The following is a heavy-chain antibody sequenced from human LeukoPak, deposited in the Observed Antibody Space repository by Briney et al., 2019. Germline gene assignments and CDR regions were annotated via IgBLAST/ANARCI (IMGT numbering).Heavy chain of an antibody. V-gene: IGHV3-23*01. Sequence: GGSLRLSCATSGFTFSSYAMSWVRQAPGKGLEWISAITVSGGGTYYADSVKGRFTISRDNSKNTLFLQMNSLRAEDTAVYYCAKVASLCTSTSCVRGGFDYWGQGTLVTVSS. D-gene: IGHD2-2*01. CDR3: AKVASLCTSTSCVRGGFDY. J-gene: IGHJ4*02. CDR2: ITVSGGGT. CDR1: GFTFSSYA.